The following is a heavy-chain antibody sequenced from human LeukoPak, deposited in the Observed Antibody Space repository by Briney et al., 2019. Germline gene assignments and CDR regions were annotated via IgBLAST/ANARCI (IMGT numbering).Heavy chain of an antibody. V-gene: IGHV1-18*01. D-gene: IGHD2/OR15-2a*01. J-gene: IGHJ5*02. CDR2: ISAYNGNT. CDR3: ARSNSNYPVDYFDP. CDR1: GYTFTSYG. Sequence: ASVKVSCKASGYTFTSYGISWVRQATGQGLEWMGWISAYNGNTNYAQKLQGRVTMTTDTSTSTAYMELRSLRSDDTAVYYCARSNSNYPVDYFDPWGQGTLVTVSS.